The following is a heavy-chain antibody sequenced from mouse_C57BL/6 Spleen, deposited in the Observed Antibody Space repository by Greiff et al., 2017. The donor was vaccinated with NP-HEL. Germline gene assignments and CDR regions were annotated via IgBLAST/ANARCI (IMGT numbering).Heavy chain of an antibody. J-gene: IGHJ1*03. Sequence: EVQGVESGGGLVQPGGSLSLSCAASGFTFTDYYMSWVRQPPGKALEWLGFIRNKANGYTTEYSASVKGRFTISRDNSQSILYLQMNALRAEDSATYYCARSSYLSYGEDWYFDVWGTGTTVTVSS. V-gene: IGHV7-3*01. CDR1: GFTFTDYY. D-gene: IGHD1-1*01. CDR3: ARSSYLSYGEDWYFDV. CDR2: IRNKANGYTT.